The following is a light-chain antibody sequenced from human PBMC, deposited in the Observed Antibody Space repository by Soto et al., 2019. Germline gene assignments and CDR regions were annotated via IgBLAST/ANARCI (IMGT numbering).Light chain of an antibody. CDR3: QQYVMSPYT. Sequence: EIVLTQSPGTLSLSPGERATLSCRASQSVSSSYLAWYQQKPGQAPRLLIYGASSRATGIPDRFSGSGSGIDFTLTISRLDPEDFAVYYCQQYVMSPYTFGQGTKLEIK. J-gene: IGKJ2*01. V-gene: IGKV3-20*01. CDR1: QSVSSSY. CDR2: GAS.